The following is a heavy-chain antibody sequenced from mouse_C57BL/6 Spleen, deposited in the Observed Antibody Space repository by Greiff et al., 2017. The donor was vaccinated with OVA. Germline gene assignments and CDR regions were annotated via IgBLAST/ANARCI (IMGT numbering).Heavy chain of an antibody. D-gene: IGHD2-4*01. CDR1: GYSITSGYY. CDR3: ARVHYYDYDPYWYFDV. V-gene: IGHV3-6*01. J-gene: IGHJ1*03. CDR2: ISYDGSN. Sequence: EVQLQESGPGLVKPSQSLSLTCSVTGYSITSGYYWNWIRQFPGNKLEWMGYISYDGSNNYNPSLKNRISITRDTSKNQFFLKLNSVTTEDTATYYCARVHYYDYDPYWYFDVWGTGTTVTVSS.